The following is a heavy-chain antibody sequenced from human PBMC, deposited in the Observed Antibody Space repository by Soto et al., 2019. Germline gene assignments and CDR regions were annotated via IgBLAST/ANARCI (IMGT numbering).Heavy chain of an antibody. J-gene: IGHJ6*02. CDR3: ARDMQYRYYYDSSGTSPRGPNYSYYYGMDV. Sequence: GGSLRLSCAASGFTVSSNYMSWVRQAPGKGLEWVSVIYSGGSTYYADSVRGRFTISRDNSKNTLYLQMNSLRAEDTAVYYCARDMQYRYYYDSSGTSPRGPNYSYYYGMDVWGQGTTVTVSS. V-gene: IGHV3-53*01. CDR2: IYSGGST. D-gene: IGHD3-22*01. CDR1: GFTVSSNY.